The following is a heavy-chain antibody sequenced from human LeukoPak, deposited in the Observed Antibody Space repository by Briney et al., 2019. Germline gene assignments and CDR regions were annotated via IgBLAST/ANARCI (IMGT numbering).Heavy chain of an antibody. D-gene: IGHD3-3*01. CDR3: AREGGFYRPLDY. CDR2: VHVDGRI. J-gene: IGHJ4*02. CDR1: GGSVTSTNW. V-gene: IGHV4-4*02. Sequence: SETLSLTCGVSGGSVTSTNWWTWVRQPPGKGLEWIGEVHVDGRINYNPSLKSRLTLSVDLSENHISLRLTSVTAADTAVYYCAREGGFYRPLDYSGQGTLVTVSS.